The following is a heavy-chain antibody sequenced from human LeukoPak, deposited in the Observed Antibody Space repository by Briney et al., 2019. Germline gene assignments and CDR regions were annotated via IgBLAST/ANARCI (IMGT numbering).Heavy chain of an antibody. CDR2: LTASSVTF. CDR3: ARSLSGYDPLSPF. V-gene: IGHV3-48*03. D-gene: IGHD5-12*01. CDR1: GVTFSSYA. J-gene: IGHJ4*02. Sequence: GVALRISCEGSGVTFSSYAMTGFRHVPPKGPEPLAYLTASSVTFYYADSVRGRFTSSRDNARNSLLLQTTSLRVDDTALYYCARSLSGYDPLSPFWGQGTLVTVAS.